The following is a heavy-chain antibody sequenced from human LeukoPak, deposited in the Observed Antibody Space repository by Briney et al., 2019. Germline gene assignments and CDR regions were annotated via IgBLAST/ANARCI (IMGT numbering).Heavy chain of an antibody. CDR3: AKDLARIVVVTAIRHPYDY. D-gene: IGHD2-21*02. V-gene: IGHV3-30*02. J-gene: IGHJ4*02. Sequence: GGSLRLSCAASGFTFSSYGMHWVRRAPGKGLEWVAFIRYDGSNKYYADSVKGRFTISRDNSKNTLYLQMNSLRAEDTAVYYCAKDLARIVVVTAIRHPYDYWGQGTLVTVSS. CDR2: IRYDGSNK. CDR1: GFTFSSYG.